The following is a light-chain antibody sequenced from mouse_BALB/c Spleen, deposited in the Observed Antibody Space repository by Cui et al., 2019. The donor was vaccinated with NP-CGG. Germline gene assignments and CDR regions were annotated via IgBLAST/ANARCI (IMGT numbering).Light chain of an antibody. CDR3: ALWYSNHWV. CDR1: TGAFTTSNY. CDR2: GTN. V-gene: IGLV1*01. J-gene: IGLJ1*01. Sequence: AVVTMACALTTSTGETRTLTCRSSTGAFTTSNYANWVQEKPDHLFTGLIGGTNNRAPGVPARFSGSLIGDKAALTITGAQTEDEAIYFCALWYSNHWVFCGGTKLTVL.